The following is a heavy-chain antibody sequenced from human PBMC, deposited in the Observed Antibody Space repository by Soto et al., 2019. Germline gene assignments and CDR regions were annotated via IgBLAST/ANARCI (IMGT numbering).Heavy chain of an antibody. CDR1: GFTFSDYW. J-gene: IGHJ3*02. D-gene: IGHD3-22*01. Sequence: EVQLVESGGGLVQPGESLRLSCAASGFTFSDYWMTWVRQAPGKGLEWVANIKKDESKKSYLDSVRGRFTISRDNDRNSLYLQMCSLRAEGTALYYCARDVSPGSGPYYLDVFDMWGQGTMVTVSS. V-gene: IGHV3-7*05. CDR3: ARDVSPGSGPYYLDVFDM. CDR2: IKKDESKK.